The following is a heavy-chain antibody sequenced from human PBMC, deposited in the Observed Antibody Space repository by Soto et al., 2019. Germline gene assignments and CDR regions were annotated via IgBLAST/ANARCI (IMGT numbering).Heavy chain of an antibody. J-gene: IGHJ4*02. CDR3: AKHMRPDGVWDFDY. CDR2: GVSQDGTA. D-gene: IGHD4-17*01. CDR1: GFTFSTYT. Sequence: VQLLESGGGLVQPGGSLRLSCAASGFTFSTYTMTWVRQAPGRGLEWVAGVSQDGTAHYADSVKGRFTISRDNSRDTVYLQMITLRGEDTAVYYCAKHMRPDGVWDFDYWGQGTLVTVSS. V-gene: IGHV3-23*01.